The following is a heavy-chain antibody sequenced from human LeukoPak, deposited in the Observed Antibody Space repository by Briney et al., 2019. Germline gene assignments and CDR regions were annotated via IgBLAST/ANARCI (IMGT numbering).Heavy chain of an antibody. V-gene: IGHV4-39*01. D-gene: IGHD3-10*01. CDR2: IYYTGST. CDR3: ARRGYYGSGRAPGFDP. Sequence: SETLSLTCTVSGGSISSSSYYWGWIRQPPGKGLEWIGSIYYTGSTNHNPSLKSRVTISVDTSKNQFSLKLRSATAADTAVYYCARRGYYGSGRAPGFDPWGQGTLVTVSS. CDR1: GGSISSSSYY. J-gene: IGHJ5*02.